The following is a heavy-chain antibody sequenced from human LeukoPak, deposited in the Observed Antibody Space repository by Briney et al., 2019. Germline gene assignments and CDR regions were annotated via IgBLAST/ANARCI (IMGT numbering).Heavy chain of an antibody. CDR2: ISGSGGST. CDR1: GVTFSSYA. Sequence: GGSLRLSCAASGVTFSSYAMSWVRQAPGKGLEWVSAISGSGGSTYYADSVKGRFTISRDNSKNTLYLQMNSLRAEDTAVYYCAKDRGSITIFGVVMGWFDPWGQGTLVTVSS. J-gene: IGHJ5*02. D-gene: IGHD3-3*01. CDR3: AKDRGSITIFGVVMGWFDP. V-gene: IGHV3-23*01.